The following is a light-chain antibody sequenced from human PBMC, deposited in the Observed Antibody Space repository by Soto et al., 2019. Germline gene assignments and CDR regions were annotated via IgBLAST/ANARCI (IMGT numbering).Light chain of an antibody. CDR1: QSVSSD. CDR3: QQYGSSPWT. V-gene: IGKV3-20*01. Sequence: VVMTQSPATLSVSPGERATLSCRASQSVSSDLAWYQQKPGQAPRLFIYGASSRATGIPDRFSGSGSGTDFTLTISRLEPEDFAVYYCQQYGSSPWTFGQGTKVDI. CDR2: GAS. J-gene: IGKJ1*01.